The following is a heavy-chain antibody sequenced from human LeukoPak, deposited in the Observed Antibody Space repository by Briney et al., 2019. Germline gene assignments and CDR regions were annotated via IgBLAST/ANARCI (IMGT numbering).Heavy chain of an antibody. Sequence: SVTLSFNCTVSGGSISSYYWSWLRQPPGQGLVWIVYIYYSGSTNYNPSLKSRVTISVDTSKNQFSLKLSSVTAADTAVYYCARVLLLWFGELPDYFDYWGQGTLVTVYS. J-gene: IGHJ4*02. CDR3: ARVLLLWFGELPDYFDY. V-gene: IGHV4-59*01. CDR2: IYYSGST. CDR1: GGSISSYY. D-gene: IGHD3-10*01.